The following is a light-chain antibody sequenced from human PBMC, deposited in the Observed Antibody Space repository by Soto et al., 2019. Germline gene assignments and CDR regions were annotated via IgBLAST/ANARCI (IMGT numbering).Light chain of an antibody. CDR2: GAS. CDR3: QQYGTSPQWT. J-gene: IGKJ1*01. V-gene: IGKV3-20*01. CDR1: QRVSSSY. Sequence: ENVLTQSPGTLSLSPGERATLSCRASQRVSSSYLAWYQQKPGLAPRLLIYGASSRATGIPDRFSGSGSGTDFTLTISRLEPEDFAVYYCQQYGTSPQWTFGQGTKVDIK.